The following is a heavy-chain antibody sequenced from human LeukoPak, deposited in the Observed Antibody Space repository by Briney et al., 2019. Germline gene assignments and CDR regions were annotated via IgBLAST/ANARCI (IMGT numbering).Heavy chain of an antibody. CDR1: GGSFSGHS. V-gene: IGHV4-34*01. J-gene: IGHJ4*02. CDR2: INHSGST. Sequence: PSETLSLTCAVYGGSFSGHSWSWIRQPPGKGLEWTGEINHSGSTNYNPSLKSRVTMSVDTSKNQFSLKLSSVTAADTAVYYCARTKINWGSVYYFDYWGQGTLVTVSS. D-gene: IGHD7-27*01. CDR3: ARTKINWGSVYYFDY.